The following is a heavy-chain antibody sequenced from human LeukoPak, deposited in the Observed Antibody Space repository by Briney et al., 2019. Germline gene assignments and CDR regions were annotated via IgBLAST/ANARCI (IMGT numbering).Heavy chain of an antibody. D-gene: IGHD2-2*01. V-gene: IGHV4-38-2*01. Sequence: SETLSLTCAVSGYSISSGYYWGWIRQPPGKGLEWIGSIYHSGSTYYNPSLKSRVTISVDTSKNLFSLKLSSVTAADTAVYYCARHDIVAVPAATELDYWGQGTLVTVSS. J-gene: IGHJ4*02. CDR2: IYHSGST. CDR3: ARHDIVAVPAATELDY. CDR1: GYSISSGYY.